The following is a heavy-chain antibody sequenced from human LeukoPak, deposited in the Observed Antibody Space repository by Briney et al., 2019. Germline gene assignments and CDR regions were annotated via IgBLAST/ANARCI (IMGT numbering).Heavy chain of an antibody. J-gene: IGHJ4*02. CDR3: ARGYQAPGYYFDY. CDR1: GGSISSYY. CDR2: IYHSGST. D-gene: IGHD2-2*01. V-gene: IGHV4-59*12. Sequence: SETLSLTCTVSGGSISSYYWTWIRQPPGKGLEWIGYIYHSGSTYYNPSLKSRVTISVDRSKNQFSLKLSSVTAADTAVYYCARGYQAPGYYFDYWGQGTLVTVSS.